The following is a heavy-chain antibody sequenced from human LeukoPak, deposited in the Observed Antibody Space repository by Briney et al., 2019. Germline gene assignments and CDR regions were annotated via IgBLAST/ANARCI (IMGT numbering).Heavy chain of an antibody. J-gene: IGHJ4*02. D-gene: IGHD1-26*01. CDR2: FDPEDGET. Sequence: ASVKVSCKVSGYTLTELSMHWVRQAPGKGLEWMGGFDPEDGETIYAQKFQGRVTMTEDTSTDTAYMELSSLRSEDTAVYYCAIENHSGSYWIWDYWGQGTLVTVSS. CDR3: AIENHSGSYWIWDY. V-gene: IGHV1-24*01. CDR1: GYTLTELS.